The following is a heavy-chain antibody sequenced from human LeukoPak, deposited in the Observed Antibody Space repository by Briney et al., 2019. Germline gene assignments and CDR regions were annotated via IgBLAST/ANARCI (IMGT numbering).Heavy chain of an antibody. Sequence: ASVKVSCKASGYTFTGYYMHWVRQAPGQGLEWMGWINPNSGGTNYAQKFQGWVTMTRDTSISTAYMELSRLRSDDTAVYYCARGEDTAMVWNYYGMDVWGKGTTVTVSS. J-gene: IGHJ6*04. CDR3: ARGEDTAMVWNYYGMDV. V-gene: IGHV1-2*04. CDR1: GYTFTGYY. D-gene: IGHD5-18*01. CDR2: INPNSGGT.